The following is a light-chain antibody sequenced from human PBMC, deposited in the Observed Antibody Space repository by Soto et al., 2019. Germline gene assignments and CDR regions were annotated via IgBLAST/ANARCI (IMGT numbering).Light chain of an antibody. V-gene: IGLV2-8*01. CDR1: SSDVGGYDY. Sequence: QSALTQPPSASGSPGQSVTMSCSGTSSDVGGYDYVSWYQQHPGKAPKLMIYEVSKRPSGVPDRFFGSKSGNTASLTVSGLQDEDEADYYCSSYAGSSNFVVFGGGTKVTVL. J-gene: IGLJ2*01. CDR3: SSYAGSSNFVV. CDR2: EVS.